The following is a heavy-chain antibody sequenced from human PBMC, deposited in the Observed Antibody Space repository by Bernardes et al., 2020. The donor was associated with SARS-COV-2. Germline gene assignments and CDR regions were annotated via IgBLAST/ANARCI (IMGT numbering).Heavy chain of an antibody. CDR3: ARDMVEYSGYIFDQ. Sequence: GGSLRLSCAASGFSFRSYWMTWVRQAPGKGLEGVAYIKQDGGERTYGDSVKGRFTISRDNAKNSLYLQMNSLRAEDTAVYYCARDMVEYSGYIFDQWGQGTVVTVSS. D-gene: IGHD5-12*01. V-gene: IGHV3-7*01. CDR1: GFSFRSYW. J-gene: IGHJ4*02. CDR2: IKQDGGER.